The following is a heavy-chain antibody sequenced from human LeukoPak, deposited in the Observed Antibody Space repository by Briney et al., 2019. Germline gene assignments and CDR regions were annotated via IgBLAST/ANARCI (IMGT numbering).Heavy chain of an antibody. J-gene: IGHJ4*02. CDR1: GGSFSGYY. V-gene: IGHV4-59*01. CDR3: AREMATTYYFDY. CDR2: IYYSGST. Sequence: PSETLSLTCAVYGGSFSGYYWSWIRQPPGKGLEWIGYIYYSGSTNYNPSLKSRVTTSVDTSKNQFSLKLSSVTAADTAVYYCAREMATTYYFDYWGQGTLVTVSS. D-gene: IGHD5-24*01.